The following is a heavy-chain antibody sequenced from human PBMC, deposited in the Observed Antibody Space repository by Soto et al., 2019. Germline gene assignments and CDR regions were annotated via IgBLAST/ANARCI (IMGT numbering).Heavy chain of an antibody. CDR1: GGSISSGGYY. CDR2: IYYSGST. Sequence: QVQLQESGPGLVKPSQTLSLTCTVSGGSISSGGYYWSWIRQHPGKGLEWIGYIYYSGSTYYNPSLKSRVTIAVDTSKNQFSLKLSSVTAADTAVYYCARGQLEWLYILLDYWGQGTLVTVSS. D-gene: IGHD3-3*01. CDR3: ARGQLEWLYILLDY. J-gene: IGHJ4*02. V-gene: IGHV4-31*03.